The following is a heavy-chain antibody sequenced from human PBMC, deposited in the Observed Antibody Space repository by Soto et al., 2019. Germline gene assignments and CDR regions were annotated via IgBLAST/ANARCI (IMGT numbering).Heavy chain of an antibody. CDR2: IYHLGGT. CDR1: GDSVRSSNW. V-gene: IGHV4-4*02. CDR3: ATMKKPRGYYYGLNV. J-gene: IGHJ6*02. Sequence: SETLSLTCAVSGDSVRSSNWWTWVRQSPGKGLEWIGEIYHLGGTNYNPSLKSRVTISVDMAKNQVSLKLSSVTASDTAVYYCATMKKPRGYYYGLNVWGQGTTVTVSS.